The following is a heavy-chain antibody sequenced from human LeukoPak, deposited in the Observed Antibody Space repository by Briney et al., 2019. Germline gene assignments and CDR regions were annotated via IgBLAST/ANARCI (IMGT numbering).Heavy chain of an antibody. CDR3: ASSAYDYGDYASPFFDY. V-gene: IGHV4-34*01. Sequence: TTSETLSLTCAVYGGSFSGYYWSWIRQPPGKGLEWIGEINHSGSTNYSPSLKSRVTISVDTSKNQFSLKLSSVTAADTAVYYCASSAYDYGDYASPFFDYWGQGTLVTVSS. CDR1: GGSFSGYY. D-gene: IGHD4-17*01. J-gene: IGHJ4*02. CDR2: INHSGST.